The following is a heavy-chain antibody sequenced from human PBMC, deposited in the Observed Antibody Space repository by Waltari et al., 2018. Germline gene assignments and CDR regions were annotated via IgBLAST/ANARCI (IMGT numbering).Heavy chain of an antibody. CDR1: GYTFTGSY. Sequence: QVQLVQSGAEVKKPGASVKVSCKASGYTFTGSYMPWVRPAPGQGLEWMGWINPNSGGTNYAQKFQGRVTMTRDTSISTAYMELSRLRSDDTAVYYCARERDIVVVPAATSRYMDVWGKGTTVTISS. CDR3: ARERDIVVVPAATSRYMDV. J-gene: IGHJ6*03. CDR2: INPNSGGT. D-gene: IGHD2-2*01. V-gene: IGHV1-2*02.